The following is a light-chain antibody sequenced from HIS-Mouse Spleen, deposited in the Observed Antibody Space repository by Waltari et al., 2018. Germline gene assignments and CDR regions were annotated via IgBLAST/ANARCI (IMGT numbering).Light chain of an antibody. Sequence: SYELTQPPPVPVSPVEPPSSTSPGVALPKKSAYWYQQKTGQAPVLVIYEDSKRPSGVPERFSGSSSGTMATLTISGAQVEDEADYYCYSTDSSGNHRVFGGGTKLTVL. V-gene: IGLV3-10*01. J-gene: IGLJ2*01. CDR3: YSTDSSGNHRV. CDR2: EDS. CDR1: ALPKKS.